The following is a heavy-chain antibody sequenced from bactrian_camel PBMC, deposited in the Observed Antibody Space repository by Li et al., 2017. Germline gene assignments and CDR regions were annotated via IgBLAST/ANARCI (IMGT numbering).Heavy chain of an antibody. CDR2: LNIDGKT. CDR1: GYTVSKHC. CDR3: AAGGGNGAFCYTGERSMNY. Sequence: HVQLVESGGGVVQPGGSLRLSCAASGYTVSKHCMGWFRQAPGKEREGVAALNIDGKTTYADSVKGRFTISQDNAKNTLYLQMNSLKPEDTAMYYCAAGGGNGAFCYTGERSMNYWGQ. D-gene: IGHD2*01. J-gene: IGHJ4*01. V-gene: IGHV3S53*01.